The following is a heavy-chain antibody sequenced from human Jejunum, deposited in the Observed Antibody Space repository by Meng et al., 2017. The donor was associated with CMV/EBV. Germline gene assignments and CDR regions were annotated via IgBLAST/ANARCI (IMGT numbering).Heavy chain of an antibody. V-gene: IGHV4-61*01. Sequence: VSGSSVSTGSQYWRRVRKSPGKGLELIGYFYSGGSTSYNPSRKSRVTISVDMSKNQFSLNLNSVTAADTAVYYCARAENWNKWFDPWGQGTLVTVSS. CDR1: GSSVSTGSQY. CDR3: ARAENWNKWFDP. J-gene: IGHJ5*02. CDR2: FYSGGST. D-gene: IGHD1-1*01.